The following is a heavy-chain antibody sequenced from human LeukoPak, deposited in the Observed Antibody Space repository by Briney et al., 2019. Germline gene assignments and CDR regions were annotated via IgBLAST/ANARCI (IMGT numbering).Heavy chain of an antibody. CDR1: GGSISSYY. CDR2: IYYSGST. V-gene: IGHV4-59*08. D-gene: IGHD3-22*01. Sequence: SETLSLTCTVSGGSISSYYWSWIRQPPGKGLEWIGYIYYSGSTNYNPSLESRVTISLDTSKNQFSLKLSSVTAADTAVYYCARASAYYDSSGAFDYWGQGTLVTVSS. CDR3: ARASAYYDSSGAFDY. J-gene: IGHJ4*02.